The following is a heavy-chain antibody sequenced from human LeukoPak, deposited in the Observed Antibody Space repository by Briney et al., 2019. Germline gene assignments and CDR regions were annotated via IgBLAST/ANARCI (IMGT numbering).Heavy chain of an antibody. J-gene: IGHJ5*02. CDR1: GGTFSSYA. D-gene: IGHD3-9*01. CDR3: ARADYDILTPRFDP. Sequence: GSSVKVSCKASGGTFSSYAISWVRQAPGQGLEWMGRIIPILGIANYAQKLQGRVTMTTDTSTSTAYMELRSLRSDDTAVYYCARADYDILTPRFDPWGQGTLVTVSS. CDR2: IIPILGIA. V-gene: IGHV1-69*04.